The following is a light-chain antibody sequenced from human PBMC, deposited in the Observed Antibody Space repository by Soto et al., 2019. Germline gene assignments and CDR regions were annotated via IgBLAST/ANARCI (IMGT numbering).Light chain of an antibody. CDR3: QQYGSSVRT. V-gene: IGKV3-20*01. CDR1: QSVNSGS. J-gene: IGKJ1*01. Sequence: DIALTQSPGTRSLSPGDRAILSCRASQSVNSGSLAWYQQRPGQAPRLLIYGATIRATGIPDKFSGSGSGTDFTLTISRLEPEDFAVYYCQQYGSSVRTFGQGTKVEIK. CDR2: GAT.